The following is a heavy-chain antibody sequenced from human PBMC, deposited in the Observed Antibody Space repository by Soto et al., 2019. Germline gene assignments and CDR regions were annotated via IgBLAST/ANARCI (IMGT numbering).Heavy chain of an antibody. CDR3: ARDRDDYGSGNYYNRIDF. CDR1: GGIFSTYA. CDR2: IIPIFGTP. J-gene: IGHJ4*02. V-gene: IGHV1-69*01. D-gene: IGHD3-10*01. Sequence: QVQLVQSGAEVKKPGSSVKVSCKASGGIFSTYAISWLRHAPGQGLEWMGGIIPIFGTPNYAQRFQGRVTITADESTSTAYMELSRLRSEDTDVYYCARDRDDYGSGNYYNRIDFWGQGTLVTVSS.